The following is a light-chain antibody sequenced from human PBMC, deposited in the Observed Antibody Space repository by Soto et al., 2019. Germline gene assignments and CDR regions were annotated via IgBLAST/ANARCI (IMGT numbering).Light chain of an antibody. CDR3: QQYNNSPEYT. V-gene: IGKV3-20*01. Sequence: EIVLTQSPGTLSLSPGERATLSCKASQSVTSRYLAWYQQKPGQAPRLLIYGASSRDTGIPDRFSVSGSGLDLTLTISSLEPEDFAVYFCQQYNNSPEYTFGQGTKLELK. J-gene: IGKJ2*01. CDR2: GAS. CDR1: QSVTSRY.